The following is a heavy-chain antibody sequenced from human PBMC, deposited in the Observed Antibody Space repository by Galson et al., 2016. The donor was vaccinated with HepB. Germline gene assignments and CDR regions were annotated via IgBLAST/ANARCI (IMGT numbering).Heavy chain of an antibody. J-gene: IGHJ3*02. CDR2: VYYSGAT. CDR3: ARGHSYDTSGPLNGIFDS. Sequence: TLSLTCAVSGASIRSGTYYWSWIRQHPEKGLEWIGYVYYSGATYYNPSLKSRVTISIDTSQKQFSLKVSSVTAADTAVYYCARGHSYDTSGPLNGIFDSWGQGTMVAVSS. CDR1: GASIRSGTYY. D-gene: IGHD3-22*01. V-gene: IGHV4-31*11.